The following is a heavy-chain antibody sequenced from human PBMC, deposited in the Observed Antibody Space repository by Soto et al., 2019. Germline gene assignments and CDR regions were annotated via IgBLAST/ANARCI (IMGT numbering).Heavy chain of an antibody. V-gene: IGHV4-31*03. CDR3: ARDSSSDYGDYVGYNFDY. CDR1: GGSISSGGYY. CDR2: IYYSGST. D-gene: IGHD4-17*01. Sequence: SETLSLTCTVSGGSISSGGYYWSWIRQHPGKGLEWIGYIYYSGSTYYNPSLKSRVTISVDTSKNQFSLKLSSVTAADTAVYYCARDSSSDYGDYVGYNFDYWGQGTLVTVSS. J-gene: IGHJ4*02.